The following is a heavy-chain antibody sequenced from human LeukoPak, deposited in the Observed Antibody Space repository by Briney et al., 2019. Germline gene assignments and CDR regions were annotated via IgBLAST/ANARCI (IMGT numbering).Heavy chain of an antibody. CDR2: IYYSGST. J-gene: IGHJ4*02. V-gene: IGHV4-30-4*01. CDR1: GGSISSGDYY. Sequence: PSQTLSLTCTVSGGSISSGDYYWSWIRQPPGTGLEWIGYIYYSGSTYYNPSLKSRVTISVDTSKNQFSLKLSSVTAADTAVYYCARAEQLAEFDYWGQGTLVTVSS. D-gene: IGHD6-13*01. CDR3: ARAEQLAEFDY.